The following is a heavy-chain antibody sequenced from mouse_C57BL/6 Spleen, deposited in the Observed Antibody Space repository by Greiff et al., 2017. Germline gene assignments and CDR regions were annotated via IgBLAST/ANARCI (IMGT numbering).Heavy chain of an antibody. Sequence: EVQLQESGPELVKPGASVKMSCKASGYTFTDYNMHWVKQSHGKSLEWIGYINPNNGGTSYNQKFKGKATLTVNKSSSTAYMELRSLTSEDSAVYYCARVYDYSNYYCDYWGQGTTLTVSS. J-gene: IGHJ2*01. CDR3: ARVYDYSNYYCDY. D-gene: IGHD2-5*01. CDR1: GYTFTDYN. V-gene: IGHV1-22*01. CDR2: INPNNGGT.